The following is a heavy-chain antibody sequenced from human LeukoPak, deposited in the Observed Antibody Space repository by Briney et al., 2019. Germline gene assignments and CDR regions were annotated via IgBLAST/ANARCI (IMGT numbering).Heavy chain of an antibody. CDR2: INPNSGGT. J-gene: IGHJ4*02. CDR1: GYTFTDYY. CDR3: VREAPIAARPFDY. D-gene: IGHD6-6*01. Sequence: ASVKVSCKASGYTFTDYYMHWVRQAPGQGLEWIGRINPNSGGTNYAQKSQGRVTITRDTSISTAYMELSRLRSDDTALYYCVREAPIAARPFDYGGQGTLVTV. V-gene: IGHV1-2*06.